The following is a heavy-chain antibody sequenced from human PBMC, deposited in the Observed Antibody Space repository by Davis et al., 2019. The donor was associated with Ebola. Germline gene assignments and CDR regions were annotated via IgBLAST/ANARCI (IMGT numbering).Heavy chain of an antibody. D-gene: IGHD1-26*01. CDR2: ISYDGSNK. Sequence: GESLKISCAASGFTFSSYAMHWVRQAPGKGLEWVAVISYDGSNKYYADSVKGRFTISRDNSKNTLYLQMNSLRAEDTAVYYCAKSALNSGSHDYGMDVWGQGTTVTVSS. CDR1: GFTFSSYA. CDR3: AKSALNSGSHDYGMDV. V-gene: IGHV3-30-3*01. J-gene: IGHJ6*02.